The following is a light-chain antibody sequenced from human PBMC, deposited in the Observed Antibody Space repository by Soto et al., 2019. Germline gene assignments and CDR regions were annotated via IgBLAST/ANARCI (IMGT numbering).Light chain of an antibody. CDR3: GTWDSSLTAFYV. V-gene: IGLV1-51*02. Sequence: QSVLTQPPSVSAAPGQKVTISCSGSSSNIGNNYVSWYQQLPGTAPKLLIYENNKQPSGIPDRFSGSKSGTSATLGITGLQTGDEADYYCGTWDSSLTAFYVFGTGTKVTVL. CDR2: ENN. J-gene: IGLJ1*01. CDR1: SSNIGNNY.